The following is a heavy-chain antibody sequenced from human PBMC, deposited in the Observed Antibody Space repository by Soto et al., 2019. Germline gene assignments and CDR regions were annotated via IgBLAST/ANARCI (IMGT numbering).Heavy chain of an antibody. J-gene: IGHJ4*02. Sequence: GASVKVSCKASGYTFTSYGISWVRQAPGQGLEWMGWISAYNGNTNYAQKLQGRVTMTTDTSTGTAYMELRSLRSDDTAVYYCASSFNYYDSSGYPNSWGQGTLVTVSS. D-gene: IGHD3-22*01. CDR1: GYTFTSYG. CDR3: ASSFNYYDSSGYPNS. V-gene: IGHV1-18*01. CDR2: ISAYNGNT.